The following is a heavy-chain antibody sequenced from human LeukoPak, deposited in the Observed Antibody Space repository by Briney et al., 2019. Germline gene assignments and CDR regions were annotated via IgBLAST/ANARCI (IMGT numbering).Heavy chain of an antibody. V-gene: IGHV5-51*01. CDR3: ARLGRYYYDSSGYYYADY. CDR2: IYPGDSDT. Sequence: GESLKISCKGSGYSFTSYWIGWVRQMPGKGLEWMGIIYPGDSDTRYSPSFQGQVTISADKSISTAYLQWSSLKASDTAMYYCARLGRYYYDSSGYYYADYWGQGTLVAVSS. D-gene: IGHD3-22*01. CDR1: GYSFTSYW. J-gene: IGHJ4*02.